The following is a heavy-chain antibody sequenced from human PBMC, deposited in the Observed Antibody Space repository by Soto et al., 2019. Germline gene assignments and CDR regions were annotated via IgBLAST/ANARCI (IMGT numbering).Heavy chain of an antibody. V-gene: IGHV3-73*01. CDR1: GFTFSDSA. CDR3: TTHDDHIWGGHGL. Sequence: EVQLVESGGGLVQPGGSLKLSCTASGFTFSDSAFHWVRQASGNGLEWVGRIRGKPRSYTTAYAASVKGRFTISRDDPKHRAYLQMTSPTTGDTAVYYCTTHDDHIWGGHGLWGQGTLVTVSS. J-gene: IGHJ4*02. CDR2: IRGKPRSYTT. D-gene: IGHD3-16*01.